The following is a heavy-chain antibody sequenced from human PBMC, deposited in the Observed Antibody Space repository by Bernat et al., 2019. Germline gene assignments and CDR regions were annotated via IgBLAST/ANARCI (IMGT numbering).Heavy chain of an antibody. V-gene: IGHV3-30*18. Sequence: VQLVETGGGLIQPGGSLRLSCAASGFTVSSNYMSWVRQAPGKGLEWVAVISYDGSNKYYADSVKGRFTISRDNSKNTLYLQMNSLRAEDTAVYYCAKDGTTYGDLYYFDYWGQGTLVTVSS. D-gene: IGHD4-17*01. CDR3: AKDGTTYGDLYYFDY. CDR2: ISYDGSNK. J-gene: IGHJ4*02. CDR1: GFTVSSNY.